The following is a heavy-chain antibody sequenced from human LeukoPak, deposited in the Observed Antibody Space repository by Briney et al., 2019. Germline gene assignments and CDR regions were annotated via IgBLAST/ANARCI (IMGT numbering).Heavy chain of an antibody. D-gene: IGHD6-19*01. CDR1: GFTFSSHS. CDR3: ARDRHSSGWYVSFDY. J-gene: IGHJ4*02. V-gene: IGHV3-48*02. Sequence: GGSLRLSCAASGFTFSSHSMNWVRQAPGKGLEWVSYISSSSSTIYYADSVKGRFTISRDNAKNSLYLQMNSLRDEDTAVYYCARDRHSSGWYVSFDYWGQGTLVTVSS. CDR2: ISSSSSTI.